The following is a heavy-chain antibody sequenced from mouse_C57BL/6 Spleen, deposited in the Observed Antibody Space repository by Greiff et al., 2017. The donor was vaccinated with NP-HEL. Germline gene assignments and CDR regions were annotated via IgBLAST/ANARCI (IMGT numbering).Heavy chain of an antibody. J-gene: IGHJ2*01. CDR3: ARDYGSRNFDY. V-gene: IGHV14-2*01. CDR2: IAPEDGET. D-gene: IGHD1-1*01. Sequence: VHVKQSGAELVKPGASVKLSCTASGFNIKDYYMHWVKQRTEQGLEWIGRIAPEDGETKYAPKFQGKATITADTSSNTAYLQLSSLTSEDTAVYYCARDYGSRNFDYWGQGTTLTVSS. CDR1: GFNIKDYY.